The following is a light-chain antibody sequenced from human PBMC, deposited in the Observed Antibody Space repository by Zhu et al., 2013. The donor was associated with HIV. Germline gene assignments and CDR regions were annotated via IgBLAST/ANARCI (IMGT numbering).Light chain of an antibody. J-gene: IGKJ4*01. Sequence: EIVLTQSPGTLSLSPGERATLSCWASQSVSINLAWYQQKPGQAPRLLIYGASTRATGIPARFSGSGSGTEFTLTISSLQSEDFTVYYCQQYNNWPPLTFGGGTKVEIK. CDR1: QSVSIN. CDR2: GAS. CDR3: QQYNNWPPLT. V-gene: IGKV3-15*01.